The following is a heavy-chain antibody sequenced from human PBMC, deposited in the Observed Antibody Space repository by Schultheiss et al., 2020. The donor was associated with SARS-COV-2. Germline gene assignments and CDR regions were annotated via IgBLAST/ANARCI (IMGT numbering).Heavy chain of an antibody. V-gene: IGHV3-23*01. J-gene: IGHJ6*02. Sequence: GGSLRLSCAASGFTFSSYAMHWVRQAPGKGLEWVSAISGSGGSTYYADSVKGRFTISRDNSKNTLYLQMNSLRAEDTAVYYCARGPDYYDSSGYYLFLDVWGQGTTVTVSS. CDR3: ARGPDYYDSSGYYLFLDV. D-gene: IGHD3-22*01. CDR2: ISGSGGST. CDR1: GFTFSSYA.